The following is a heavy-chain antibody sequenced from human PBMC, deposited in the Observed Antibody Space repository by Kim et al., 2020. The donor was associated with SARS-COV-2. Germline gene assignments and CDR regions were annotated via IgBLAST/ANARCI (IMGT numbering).Heavy chain of an antibody. V-gene: IGHV3-43*02. Sequence: GGSLRLSCAASGFTFDDYTMHWVRQAPGKGLEWVSLINGDGSSTFYTDSVRGRFTISRDNSKNSLYLQMNSLRTEDTAVYYCAKCPNRITIFGVVDYWGQGTLVTVSS. CDR2: INGDGSST. CDR1: GFTFDDYT. D-gene: IGHD3-3*01. CDR3: AKCPNRITIFGVVDY. J-gene: IGHJ4*02.